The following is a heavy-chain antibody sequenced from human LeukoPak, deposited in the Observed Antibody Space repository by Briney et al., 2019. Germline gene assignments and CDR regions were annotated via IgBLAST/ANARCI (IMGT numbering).Heavy chain of an antibody. J-gene: IGHJ3*02. CDR1: GGSFSGYY. D-gene: IGHD6-19*01. Sequence: SETLSLTCAVYGGSFSGYYWSWIRQPPGKGLEWIGEVNHSGSTNYNPSLKSRVTISVDTSKNQFSLKLSSVTAADTAVYYCARGRPAVAGTGDAFDIWGQGTMVTVSS. CDR2: VNHSGST. CDR3: ARGRPAVAGTGDAFDI. V-gene: IGHV4-34*01.